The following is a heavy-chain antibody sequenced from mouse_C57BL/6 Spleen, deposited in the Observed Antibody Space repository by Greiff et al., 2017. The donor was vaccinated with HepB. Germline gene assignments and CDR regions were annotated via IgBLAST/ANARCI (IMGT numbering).Heavy chain of an antibody. J-gene: IGHJ2*01. CDR3: ARESGRQYFDY. CDR1: GFTFSSYA. CDR2: ISDGGSYT. V-gene: IGHV5-4*01. Sequence: EVQLVESGGGLVKPGGSLKLSCAASGFTFSSYAMSWVRQTPEKRLEWVATISDGGSYTYYPDNVKGRFTISRDNAKNNLYLQMSHLKSEDTAMYYCARESGRQYFDYWGQGTTLTVSS. D-gene: IGHD1-1*01.